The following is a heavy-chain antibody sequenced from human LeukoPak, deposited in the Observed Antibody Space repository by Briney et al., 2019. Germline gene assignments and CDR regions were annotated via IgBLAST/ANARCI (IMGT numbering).Heavy chain of an antibody. CDR3: ARGWVMTTVVTGSTDAFDI. Sequence: PSETLSLTCTVSGGSISSYYWRWIRQPPGKGLAWIGYIYCSGSTNYNPSLKSRVTISVDTSKNQFSLKLSSVTAADTTVYYCARGWVMTTVVTGSTDAFDIWGQGTMVTVSS. D-gene: IGHD4-23*01. CDR1: GGSISSYY. V-gene: IGHV4-59*01. CDR2: IYCSGST. J-gene: IGHJ3*02.